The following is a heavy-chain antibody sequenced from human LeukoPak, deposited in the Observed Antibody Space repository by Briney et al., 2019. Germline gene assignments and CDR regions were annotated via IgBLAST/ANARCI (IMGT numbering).Heavy chain of an antibody. Sequence: GKSLRLSCAASGFTFSSYGMTWVSQAPGKGLEWVSAINTNGGSTWYADSVKGRFTISRDSAKNSLYLQMNSLRAEDTAVYYCAREGNFYFDYWGQGTLLTVSS. V-gene: IGHV3-23*01. CDR3: AREGNFYFDY. CDR1: GFTFSSYG. CDR2: INTNGGST. J-gene: IGHJ4*02. D-gene: IGHD1-7*01.